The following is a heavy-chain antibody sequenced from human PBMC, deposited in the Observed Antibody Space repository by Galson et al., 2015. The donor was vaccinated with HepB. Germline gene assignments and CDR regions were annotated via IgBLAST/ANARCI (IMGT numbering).Heavy chain of an antibody. D-gene: IGHD4-11*01. CDR3: AREREVTTFWYQYYGMDV. CDR2: LNGDGSST. CDR1: GFSFSSHW. V-gene: IGHV3-74*01. J-gene: IGHJ6*02. Sequence: SLRLSCAASGFSFSSHWMVWVRQAPGKGLVWVSRLNGDGSSTTYGDSVKGRFTISRDNAKNTLYLQMSSLRAEDTAVYFCAREREVTTFWYQYYGMDVWGQGTTVTVS.